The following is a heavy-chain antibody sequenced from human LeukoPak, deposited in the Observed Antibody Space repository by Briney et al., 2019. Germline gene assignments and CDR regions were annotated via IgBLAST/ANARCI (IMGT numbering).Heavy chain of an antibody. CDR3: ARSPYGYFLAAWRGYYYMDV. CDR2: IYTSGST. CDR1: GGSISSYY. Sequence: SETLSLTCTVSGGSISSYYWSWIRQPAGKGLEWIGRIYTSGSTNYNPSLKSRVTMSVDTSKNQFSLKLSSVTAADTAVYYCARSPYGYFLAAWRGYYYMDVWGKGTTVTVSS. D-gene: IGHD3-22*01. J-gene: IGHJ6*03. V-gene: IGHV4-4*07.